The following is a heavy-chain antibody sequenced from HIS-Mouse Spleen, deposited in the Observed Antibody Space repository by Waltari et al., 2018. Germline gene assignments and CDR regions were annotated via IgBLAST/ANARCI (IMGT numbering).Heavy chain of an antibody. Sequence: QVQLVQSGAEVKKPGASVKVSCKASGYTFTSYDINWVRQATEQALEWMGWMNPNSGNTGYAQKFQGRVTMTRNTSISTAYMELSSLRSEDTAVYYCARGTYYYDSSGYYFDYWGQGTLVTVSS. CDR3: ARGTYYYDSSGYYFDY. V-gene: IGHV1-8*01. J-gene: IGHJ4*02. CDR1: GYTFTSYD. D-gene: IGHD3-22*01. CDR2: MNPNSGNT.